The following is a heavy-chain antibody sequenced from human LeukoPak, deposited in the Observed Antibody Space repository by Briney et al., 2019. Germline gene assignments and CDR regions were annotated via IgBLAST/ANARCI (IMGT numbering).Heavy chain of an antibody. CDR1: GFTFSNYW. CDR2: IKQDGREK. D-gene: IGHD6-6*01. V-gene: IGHV3-7*01. Sequence: PGGSLRLSCAASGFTFSNYWMSWVRQAPGKGLEWVANIKQDGREKYYMDSVKGRFTISRDNAKNSLYLQMNSLRAEDTAVYYCARGVRGTIAARPYYYYYMDVWGKGTTVTVSS. J-gene: IGHJ6*03. CDR3: ARGVRGTIAARPYYYYYMDV.